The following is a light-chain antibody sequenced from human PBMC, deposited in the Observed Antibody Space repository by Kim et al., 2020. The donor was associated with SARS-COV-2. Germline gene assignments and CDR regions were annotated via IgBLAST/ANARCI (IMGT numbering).Light chain of an antibody. CDR3: QQYNSYPWA. Sequence: AYVGDRVRITCRASQNVTKWLAWFQQRPGKAPTLLIYTTSSLESGVPTRFSGDGSGTEFTLTINNLQPGDFATYYCQQYNSYPWAFGQGTKVDIK. CDR2: TTS. V-gene: IGKV1-5*03. J-gene: IGKJ1*01. CDR1: QNVTKW.